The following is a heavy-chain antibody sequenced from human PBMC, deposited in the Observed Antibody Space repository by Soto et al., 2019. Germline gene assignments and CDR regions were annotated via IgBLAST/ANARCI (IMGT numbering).Heavy chain of an antibody. CDR3: ARDRRYCRGGSCYSNYYYGMDV. J-gene: IGHJ6*02. CDR1: GFTVSSNY. D-gene: IGHD2-15*01. Sequence: EVQLVESGGGLVQPGGSLRLSCAASGFTVSSNYMSWVRQAPGKGLEWVSVIYSGGSTYYADSVKGRFTISRDNSKNTLYLQMNSLRAEDTAVYYCARDRRYCRGGSCYSNYYYGMDVWGQGTTVTVSS. V-gene: IGHV3-66*01. CDR2: IYSGGST.